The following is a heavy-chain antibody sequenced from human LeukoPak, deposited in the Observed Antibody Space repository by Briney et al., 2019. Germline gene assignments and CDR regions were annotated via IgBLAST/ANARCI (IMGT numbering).Heavy chain of an antibody. D-gene: IGHD3-3*01. Sequence: GSLRLSCSASGFTFNAYAMHWVRQTPGKGLEWAAVISYDGTNSNYADSVKGRLTVSRDNSKNTLYLDLHSLTAEDTAVFFCVRDWGDLLAFGPWGQGTLVTVSS. CDR3: VRDWGDLLAFGP. CDR1: GFTFNAYA. V-gene: IGHV3-30*03. J-gene: IGHJ5*02. CDR2: ISYDGTNS.